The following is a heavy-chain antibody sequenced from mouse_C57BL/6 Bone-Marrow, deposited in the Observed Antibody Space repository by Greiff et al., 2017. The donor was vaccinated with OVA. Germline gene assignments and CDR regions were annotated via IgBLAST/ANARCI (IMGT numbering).Heavy chain of an antibody. CDR3: ARQGSNYDLDY. D-gene: IGHD2-5*01. CDR1: GFTFSSYG. Sequence: DVKLVESGGDLVTPGGSLTLSCAASGFTFSSYGMSWVRQTPDKRLEWVATISSGGSYTYYPDSVKGRFTLSRDNAKNTLYLQMSSLKSEDTAMYYCARQGSNYDLDYWGQGTTVTVSS. CDR2: ISSGGSYT. V-gene: IGHV5-6*02. J-gene: IGHJ2*01.